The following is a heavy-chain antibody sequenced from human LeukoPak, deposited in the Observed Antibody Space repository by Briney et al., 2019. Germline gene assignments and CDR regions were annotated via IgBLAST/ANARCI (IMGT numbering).Heavy chain of an antibody. CDR1: GFTFSSYA. Sequence: GSLSLSCAASGFTFSSYAMSWVRQAPGKGLEWVSAISGSGGSTYYADSVKGRFTISRDNSKNTLYLQMNSLRAEDTAVYYCAKSYRNWNDGSAFDIWGQGTMVTVSS. D-gene: IGHD1-20*01. J-gene: IGHJ3*02. CDR3: AKSYRNWNDGSAFDI. CDR2: ISGSGGST. V-gene: IGHV3-23*01.